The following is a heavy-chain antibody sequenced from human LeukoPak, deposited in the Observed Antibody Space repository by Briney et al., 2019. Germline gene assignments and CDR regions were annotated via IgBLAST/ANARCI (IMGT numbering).Heavy chain of an antibody. D-gene: IGHD3-22*01. J-gene: IGHJ4*02. CDR1: GGSISSSSYY. Sequence: PSETLSLTCTVSGGSISSSSYYWGRIRQPPGKGLEWIGTFYYSGSTYSNPSLKSRVTISIDTSKNQFSLRLSSVTAADTAVYYCARHQRGHSDTSGEDYWGQGTLVTVSS. CDR2: FYYSGST. V-gene: IGHV4-39*01. CDR3: ARHQRGHSDTSGEDY.